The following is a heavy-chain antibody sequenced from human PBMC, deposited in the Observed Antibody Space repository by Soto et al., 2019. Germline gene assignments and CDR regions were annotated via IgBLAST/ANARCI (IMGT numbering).Heavy chain of an antibody. Sequence: LQLQESGSGLVKPSQTLSLTCAVSGGSISSGGYSWSWIRQPPGKGLEWIGYIYHSGSTYYNPSLKSRVTISVDRSKNQFSLKLSSVTAADTAVYYCAGAHGSGWGAFDIWGQGTMVTVSS. CDR2: IYHSGST. V-gene: IGHV4-30-2*01. CDR1: GGSISSGGYS. D-gene: IGHD3-10*01. J-gene: IGHJ3*02. CDR3: AGAHGSGWGAFDI.